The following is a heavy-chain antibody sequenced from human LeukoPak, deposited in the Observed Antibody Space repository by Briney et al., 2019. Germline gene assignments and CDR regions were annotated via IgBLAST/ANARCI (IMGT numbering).Heavy chain of an antibody. CDR1: GFTFSSYA. J-gene: IGHJ4*02. CDR2: ISYDGSNK. Sequence: GGSLRLSCAASGFTFSSYAMHWVRQAPGKGLEWVAVISYDGSNKYYADSVKGRFTISRDNSKNTLYLQMNSLRAEDTAVYYCAKPMIVDYYFDYGGQGTLVTVSS. CDR3: AKPMIVDYYFDY. D-gene: IGHD3-22*01. V-gene: IGHV3-30*04.